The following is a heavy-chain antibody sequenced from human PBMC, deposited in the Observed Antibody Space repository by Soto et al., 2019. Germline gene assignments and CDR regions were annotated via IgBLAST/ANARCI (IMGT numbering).Heavy chain of an antibody. CDR3: AYGESYEGYFDY. V-gene: IGHV4-59*01. D-gene: IGHD2-21*01. Sequence: PSETLSLTCSVSGGSISIYYWSWILHPPGKGLEWIGYIYYSGSTNYNPSLRSRVTISVDTSKTHFSLKLSSVTAADTGVYYCAYGESYEGYFDYWGQGALVTVSS. CDR2: IYYSGST. J-gene: IGHJ4*02. CDR1: GGSISIYY.